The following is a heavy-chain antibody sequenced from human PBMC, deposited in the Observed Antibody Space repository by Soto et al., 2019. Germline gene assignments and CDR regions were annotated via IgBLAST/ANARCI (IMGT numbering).Heavy chain of an antibody. CDR1: GFTFSSYS. J-gene: IGHJ4*02. D-gene: IGHD4-17*01. CDR2: ISSSSSTI. V-gene: IGHV3-48*01. Sequence: EVQLVESGGGLVQPGGSLRLSCAASGFTFSSYSMNWVRQAPGKGLEWVSYISSSSSTIYHADSVKGRFTISRDNAKNSLYLQMNSLRAEDTAVYYCAHTVTTFFDYWGQGTLVTVSS. CDR3: AHTVTTFFDY.